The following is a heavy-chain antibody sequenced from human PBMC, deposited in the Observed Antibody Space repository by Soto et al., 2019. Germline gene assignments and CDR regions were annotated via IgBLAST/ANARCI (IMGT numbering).Heavy chain of an antibody. V-gene: IGHV4-39*01. CDR2: IYYSGST. Sequence: SETLSLTCTVSGGSISSSSYYWGWIRQPPGKGLEWIGSIYYSGSTYYNPSLKSRVTISVDTSKNQFSLKLSSVTAADTAVYYCATRNSDILTGYYWDYYYYYMDVWGKGTTVTVSS. J-gene: IGHJ6*03. CDR1: GGSISSSSYY. D-gene: IGHD3-9*01. CDR3: ATRNSDILTGYYWDYYYYYMDV.